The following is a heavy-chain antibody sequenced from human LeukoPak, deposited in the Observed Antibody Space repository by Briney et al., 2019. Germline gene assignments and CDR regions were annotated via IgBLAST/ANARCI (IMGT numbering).Heavy chain of an antibody. CDR3: ARDWGYYYYYGMDV. D-gene: IGHD3-16*01. CDR2: ISSSSYI. V-gene: IGHV3-21*01. J-gene: IGHJ6*02. CDR1: GFTFSSYN. Sequence: GGSLRLSCAASGFTFSSYNMNWVRQAPGKGLEWVSSISSSSYIYYADSVKGRFTISRDNAKNSLYLQMNSLRAEDTAVYYCARDWGYYYYYGMDVWGQGTTVTVSS.